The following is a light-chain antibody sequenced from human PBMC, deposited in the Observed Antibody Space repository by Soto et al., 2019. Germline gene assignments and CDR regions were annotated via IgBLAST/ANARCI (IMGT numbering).Light chain of an antibody. J-gene: IGKJ4*01. CDR3: QQVNNFPLT. CDR2: AAS. Sequence: DIQMTQSPSSVSASVGDRVTITCRASQDINNWLAWYQQKPGRVPKLLIYAASSLQSGVPSRFSGSGSGTDFTLPISSLQPEDFATYYCQQVNNFPLTFGGGTEVEIK. CDR1: QDINNW. V-gene: IGKV1D-12*01.